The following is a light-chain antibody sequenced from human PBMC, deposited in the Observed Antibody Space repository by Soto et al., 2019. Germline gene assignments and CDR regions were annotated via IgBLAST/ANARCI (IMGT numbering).Light chain of an antibody. CDR3: QQSNNWPLT. CDR1: QSVSTN. Sequence: EIVMTQSPATLSVSPGVRATLSCRASQSVSTNLAWYQQKPGQAPRLLIYGASTRATGIPARFSGSGSGTEFTLTISSLQSEDFAVYYCQQSNNWPLTFGGGTKVEIK. CDR2: GAS. V-gene: IGKV3-15*01. J-gene: IGKJ4*01.